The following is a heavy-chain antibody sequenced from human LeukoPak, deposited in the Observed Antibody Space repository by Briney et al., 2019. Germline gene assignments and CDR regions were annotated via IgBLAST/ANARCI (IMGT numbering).Heavy chain of an antibody. D-gene: IGHD1-20*01. V-gene: IGHV1-24*01. CDR2: FDPEDGEA. J-gene: IGHJ4*02. CDR1: GYTLTELS. Sequence: GASVKVSCKVSGYTLTELSMHWVRQAPGKGLEWMGGFDPEDGEAIYAQKFQGRVTITTDESTSTAYMELSSLRSEDTAVYYCARDAYNWNYFDYWGQGTLVTVSS. CDR3: ARDAYNWNYFDY.